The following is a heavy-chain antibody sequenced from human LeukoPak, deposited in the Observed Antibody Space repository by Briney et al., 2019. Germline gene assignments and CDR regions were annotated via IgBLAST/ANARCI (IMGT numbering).Heavy chain of an antibody. J-gene: IGHJ4*02. CDR3: ARDLGYSSSCLDY. Sequence: PGRSLRLSCAASGFTFSSYGMHWVRQAPGKGLEWVAVIWYDGSNKYYADSVKGRFTLSRDNSKNTLYLQMNSLRAEDTAVYYCARDLGYSSSCLDYWGQGTLVTVSS. V-gene: IGHV3-33*01. D-gene: IGHD6-13*01. CDR2: IWYDGSNK. CDR1: GFTFSSYG.